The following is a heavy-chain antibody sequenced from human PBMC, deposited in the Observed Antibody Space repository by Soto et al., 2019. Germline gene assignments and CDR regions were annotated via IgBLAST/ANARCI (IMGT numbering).Heavy chain of an antibody. Sequence: GGSLRLSCVASGFSLSNYGMHWVRQAPGKGLEWIALIWYEGTTKYSTDSMKGRFSISRDESKNTFSLKLSSVTAADTAVYYCARVPYDFWSGRSFQLWGQGTLVTRLL. CDR3: ARVPYDFWSGRSFQL. V-gene: IGHV3-33*01. CDR1: GFSLSNYG. D-gene: IGHD3-3*01. J-gene: IGHJ4*02. CDR2: IWYEGTTK.